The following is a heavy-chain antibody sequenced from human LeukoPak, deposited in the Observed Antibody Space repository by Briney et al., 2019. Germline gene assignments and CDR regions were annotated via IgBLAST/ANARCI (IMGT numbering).Heavy chain of an antibody. CDR2: MNPNSGNT. Sequence: ASVKVSCKASGYTFISYDINWVRQATGQGLEWMGWMNPNSGNTGYAQKFQGRVTMTRNTSISTAYMELSSLRSEDTAVYYCARAPRITDSSGWYYFDYWGQGTLVTVSS. CDR3: ARAPRITDSSGWYYFDY. D-gene: IGHD6-19*01. CDR1: GYTFISYD. J-gene: IGHJ4*02. V-gene: IGHV1-8*01.